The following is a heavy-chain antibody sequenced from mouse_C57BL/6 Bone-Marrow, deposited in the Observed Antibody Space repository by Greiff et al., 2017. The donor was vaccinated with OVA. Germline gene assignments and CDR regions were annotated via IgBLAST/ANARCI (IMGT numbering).Heavy chain of an antibody. V-gene: IGHV14-4*01. J-gene: IGHJ4*01. Sequence: EVQLQQSGAELVRPGASVKLSCTASGFNIKDDYMHWVKQRPEQGLEWIGWIDPENGDTEYASKFQGKATITADTSSNTAYLQLSSLTSEDTAVYYCTFYYYGSRRMDYWGQGTSVTASS. CDR2: IDPENGDT. D-gene: IGHD1-1*01. CDR1: GFNIKDDY. CDR3: TFYYYGSRRMDY.